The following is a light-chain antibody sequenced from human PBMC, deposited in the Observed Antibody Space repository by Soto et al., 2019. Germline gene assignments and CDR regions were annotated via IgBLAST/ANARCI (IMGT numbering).Light chain of an antibody. Sequence: DIQMTQSPSSLSASVGARVTITCRASQSISSYLNWYQQKPGKAPKLLIYAASSLQSGVPSRFSGSGSGTDFTLTISRLQPEDFATYYCQQSYSTLTFGGGTKVEIK. J-gene: IGKJ4*01. CDR1: QSISSY. CDR2: AAS. CDR3: QQSYSTLT. V-gene: IGKV1-39*01.